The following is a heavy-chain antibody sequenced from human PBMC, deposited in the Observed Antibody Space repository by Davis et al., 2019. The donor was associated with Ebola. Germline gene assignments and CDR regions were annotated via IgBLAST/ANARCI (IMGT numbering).Heavy chain of an antibody. V-gene: IGHV4-34*01. Sequence: GSLRLSCAVYGGSFRGYYWSWIRQPPGKGLEWIGELNHSGSTNYNPSLKSRVTISVDTSKNHFSLELTSGTAADTAVYYCARAFNWGSAFDIWGQGTVVTVSS. D-gene: IGHD7-27*01. J-gene: IGHJ3*02. CDR2: LNHSGST. CDR3: ARAFNWGSAFDI. CDR1: GGSFRGYY.